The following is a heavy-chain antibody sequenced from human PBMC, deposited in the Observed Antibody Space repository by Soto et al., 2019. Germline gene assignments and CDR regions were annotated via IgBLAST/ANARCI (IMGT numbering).Heavy chain of an antibody. Sequence: GGSLRLSCVASGITFSNYWMTWVRQAPGKGLEWVSSISSSSSYIYYADSVKGRFTISRDNAKNSLYLQMNSLRAEDTAVYYCARDIVGATAFDYWGQGTLVTVSS. CDR3: ARDIVGATAFDY. J-gene: IGHJ4*02. V-gene: IGHV3-21*01. CDR1: GITFSNYW. CDR2: ISSSSSYI. D-gene: IGHD1-26*01.